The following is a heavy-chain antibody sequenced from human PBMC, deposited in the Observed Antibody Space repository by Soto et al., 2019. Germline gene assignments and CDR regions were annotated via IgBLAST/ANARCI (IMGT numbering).Heavy chain of an antibody. CDR2: IWYDGSNK. J-gene: IGHJ6*02. V-gene: IGHV3-33*01. Sequence: HPGGSLRLSCAASGFTFSSYGMHWVRQAPGKGLEWVAVIWYDGSNKYYADSVKGRFTISRDNSKNTLYLQMNSLRAEDTAVYYCAREGLLWFGELTYYYYGMDVWGQGTTVTVSS. CDR3: AREGLLWFGELTYYYYGMDV. CDR1: GFTFSSYG. D-gene: IGHD3-10*01.